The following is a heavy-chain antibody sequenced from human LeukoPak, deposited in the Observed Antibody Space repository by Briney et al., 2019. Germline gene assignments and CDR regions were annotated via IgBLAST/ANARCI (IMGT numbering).Heavy chain of an antibody. CDR3: ARGSRFRSPGLLDY. CDR2: IRYDGRNK. J-gene: IGHJ4*02. D-gene: IGHD3-10*01. CDR1: GFIFSSYG. Sequence: GGSLRLSCAASGFIFSSYGMHWVRQAPGKGLEWVAFIRYDGRNKYYADSVKGRFTISRDNAKNTLYLQMSSLKTDDTAIYYCARGSRFRSPGLLDYWGQGTLVTVSS. V-gene: IGHV3-30*02.